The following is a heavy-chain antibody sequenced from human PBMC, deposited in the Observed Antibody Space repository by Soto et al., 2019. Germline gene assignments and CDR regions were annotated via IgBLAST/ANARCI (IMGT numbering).Heavy chain of an antibody. CDR3: SRSPEVGVRWAY. Sequence: EVQLVESGGGLVKPGGSLRLSCTGSGFPFSAYNINWVRQAPGKGLEWVSSITVGSSHIYQPNSMKGRFNSSRDDAKNSVYLQIDRLRDEDTALYYCSRSPEVGVRWAYWGQGNRVTVSS. V-gene: IGHV3-21*01. CDR2: ITVGSSHI. CDR1: GFPFSAYN. D-gene: IGHD3-16*01. J-gene: IGHJ4*02.